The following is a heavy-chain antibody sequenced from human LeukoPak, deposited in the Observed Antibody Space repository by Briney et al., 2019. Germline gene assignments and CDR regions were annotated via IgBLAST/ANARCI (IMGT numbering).Heavy chain of an antibody. CDR2: IYTSGST. V-gene: IGHV4-61*02. Sequence: SETLSLTCTVSGGSISSGSYYGSWIRQPAGKGLEWIGRIYTSGSTNYNPSLKSRVTISVDTSKNQFSLKLSSVTAADTAVYYCARAKYQLLWNAFDIWGQGTMVSVSS. J-gene: IGHJ3*02. CDR3: ARAKYQLLWNAFDI. CDR1: GGSISSGSYY. D-gene: IGHD2-2*01.